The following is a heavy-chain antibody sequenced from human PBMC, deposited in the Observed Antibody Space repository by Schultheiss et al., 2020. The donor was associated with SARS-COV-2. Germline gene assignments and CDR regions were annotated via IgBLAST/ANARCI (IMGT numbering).Heavy chain of an antibody. V-gene: IGHV3-74*01. CDR2: INSDGSST. CDR1: GFTFSSYW. Sequence: GGSLRLSCAASGFTFSSYWMHWVRQAPGKGLVWVSRINSDGSSTSYADSVKGRFTISRDNAKNTLYLQMNSLRAEDTALYYCAKWGLNWGYGMDVWGQGTAVTVSS. CDR3: AKWGLNWGYGMDV. J-gene: IGHJ6*02. D-gene: IGHD7-27*01.